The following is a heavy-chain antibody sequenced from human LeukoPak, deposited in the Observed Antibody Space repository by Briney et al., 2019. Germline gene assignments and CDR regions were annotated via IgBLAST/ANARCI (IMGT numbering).Heavy chain of an antibody. D-gene: IGHD2-15*01. CDR2: ISDNGVTI. CDR1: GFTFSDYY. Sequence: GGSLRLSCAASGFTFSDYYMTWIRQTPGKGLEWVSVISDNGVTIGYADSVKGRFTISRDNAKNSLYLQMDSLRVEDTALYYCVKDHCSGRACYPGNHWGQGTMVTVSS. J-gene: IGHJ1*01. V-gene: IGHV3-9*01. CDR3: VKDHCSGRACYPGNH.